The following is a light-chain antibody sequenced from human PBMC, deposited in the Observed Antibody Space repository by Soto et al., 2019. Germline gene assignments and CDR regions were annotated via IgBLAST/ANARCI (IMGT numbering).Light chain of an antibody. CDR3: LQDFNYPWT. V-gene: IGKV1-6*01. CDR2: GAS. CDR1: QTIRKS. Sequence: IQMTQSPSSLSASVGDTISITCRSFQTIRKSLNWYQQRPGKAPKLLIFGASSLHNGVPSRFSGSGSGTDFTLTISGLQPEDFATYFCLQDFNYPWTFGQGIKVDIK. J-gene: IGKJ1*01.